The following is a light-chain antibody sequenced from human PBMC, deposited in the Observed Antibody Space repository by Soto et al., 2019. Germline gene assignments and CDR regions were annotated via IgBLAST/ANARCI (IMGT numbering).Light chain of an antibody. J-gene: IGKJ1*01. CDR1: KNVRTF. CDR2: GAS. CDR3: QQQSHWPPWT. Sequence: EVVLTQSPATLSLSPGERATLSCRASKNVRTFLDWYQQKPGQAPRLLIYGASNRATGIPARFSGSGSGTDFTLTISSLEPEDFAVYYCQQQSHWPPWTFGQGTRVEIQ. V-gene: IGKV3-11*01.